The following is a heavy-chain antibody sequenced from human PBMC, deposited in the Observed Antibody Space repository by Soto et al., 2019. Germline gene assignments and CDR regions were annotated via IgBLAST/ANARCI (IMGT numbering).Heavy chain of an antibody. CDR3: ARKGGQWLGQVDY. CDR1: GYSFTSYW. Sequence: GESLKISCEGSGYSFTSYWIGWMRQMPGKGLEWMGIIYPGDSDTRYSPSFQGQVTISADKSISTTYLQWSSLKASDTAMYYCARKGGQWLGQVDYWGQGTLVTVSS. CDR2: IYPGDSDT. J-gene: IGHJ4*02. D-gene: IGHD6-19*01. V-gene: IGHV5-51*01.